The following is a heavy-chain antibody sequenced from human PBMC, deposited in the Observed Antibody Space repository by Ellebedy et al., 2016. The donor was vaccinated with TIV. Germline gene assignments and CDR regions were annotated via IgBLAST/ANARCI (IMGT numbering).Heavy chain of an antibody. J-gene: IGHJ6*02. CDR1: GFTFSHAW. V-gene: IGHV3-15*01. CDR2: IKSKTDGGTS. D-gene: IGHD3-10*01. CDR3: ATLMGITMVRGLIQTDYYYYGMDV. Sequence: GESLKISCAASGFTFSHAWMSWVRQAPGKGLEWVGRIKSKTDGGTSDVAAPVKGRFTISGDDSKNTLYLQMSTLKIEDTGVYFCATLMGITMVRGLIQTDYYYYGMDVWGQGTTVTVSS.